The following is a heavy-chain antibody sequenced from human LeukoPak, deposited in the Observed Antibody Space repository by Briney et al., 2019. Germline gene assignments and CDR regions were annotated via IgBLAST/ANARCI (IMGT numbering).Heavy chain of an antibody. CDR3: ARGPNSNWSGLDF. CDR2: IHSSGAT. Sequence: PGGSLRLSCAASGFTGSNNYVSWVRQAPGMGLEWVSAIHSSGATCYTDSVKGRFTISRDNAKNTLYLQVNNLRAEDTAVYYCARGPNSNWSGLDFWGQGTLLTVSS. V-gene: IGHV3-53*01. J-gene: IGHJ4*02. CDR1: GFTGSNNY. D-gene: IGHD6-6*01.